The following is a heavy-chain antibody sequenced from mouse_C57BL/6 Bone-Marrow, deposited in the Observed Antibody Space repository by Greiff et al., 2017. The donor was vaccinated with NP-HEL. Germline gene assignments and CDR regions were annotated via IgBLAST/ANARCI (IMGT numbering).Heavy chain of an antibody. CDR1: GFTFSDYG. D-gene: IGHD2-3*01. J-gene: IGHJ2*01. V-gene: IGHV5-17*01. Sequence: EVKVVESGGGLVKPGGSLKLSCAASGFTFSDYGMHWVRQAPEKGLEWVAYISSGSSTIYSADTVKGRFTISRDNANNTLFLQMTRLRSEDTAMYYGAAIYDGYSRCDYWGQGTTLTVSS. CDR2: ISSGSSTI. CDR3: AAIYDGYSRCDY.